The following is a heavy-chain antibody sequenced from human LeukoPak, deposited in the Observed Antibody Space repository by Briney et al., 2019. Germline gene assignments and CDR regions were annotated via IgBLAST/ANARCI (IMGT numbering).Heavy chain of an antibody. V-gene: IGHV3-30*03. CDR3: ARAWYNWWGGPYYYYYMDV. Sequence: PGGSLRLSCAASGFTLSRHGMHWVRQAPGKGLEWVAVISYDGSNKYYADSVKGRFTISRDNSKNSLYLQMNSLRAEDTAVYYCARAWYNWWGGPYYYYYMDVWGKGTTVTVSS. D-gene: IGHD1-20*01. CDR2: ISYDGSNK. CDR1: GFTLSRHG. J-gene: IGHJ6*03.